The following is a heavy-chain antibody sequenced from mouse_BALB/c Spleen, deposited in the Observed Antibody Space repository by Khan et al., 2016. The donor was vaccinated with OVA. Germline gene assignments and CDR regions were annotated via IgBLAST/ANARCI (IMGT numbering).Heavy chain of an antibody. J-gene: IGHJ4*01. CDR1: GFPLTNYG. Sequence: VELVESGPGLAAPSQSLSITCTISGFPLTNYGVHWVRQPPGKGLEWLAVIWSDGSTTYNSALKSRLTITKDNSQSQVFLKMNSLQTDDTAIYFCARQPYYHYNIMDYWGQGTSVTVSS. V-gene: IGHV2-6-1*01. D-gene: IGHD2-10*01. CDR2: IWSDGST. CDR3: ARQPYYHYNIMDY.